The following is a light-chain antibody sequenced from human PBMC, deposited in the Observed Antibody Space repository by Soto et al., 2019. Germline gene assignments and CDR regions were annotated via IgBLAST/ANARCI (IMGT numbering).Light chain of an antibody. CDR3: ATWGDSLLGWV. CDR1: SSDIGSNT. V-gene: IGLV1-44*01. CDR2: SDN. J-gene: IGLJ3*02. Sequence: QSVLTQPPSASGTPGQSDTISCSGSSSDIGSNTVNWYQQLPGTAPKLLIYSDNQRASGVPDRFSGSKSGTSASLAISGLQSEDEADYYCATWGDSLLGWVFGGGTKLTVL.